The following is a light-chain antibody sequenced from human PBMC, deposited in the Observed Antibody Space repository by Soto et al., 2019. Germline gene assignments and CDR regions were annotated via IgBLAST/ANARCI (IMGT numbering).Light chain of an antibody. V-gene: IGKV3-11*01. CDR2: DAS. Sequence: ENVLTQSPATLSLSPGERATLSCRASQSVSSHLAWYQQKPGQAPRLLIYDASNRATGIPARFSGSGSGTDFTLTISSLEPEDFAVYYCQQRSNWPRLTFGGGTKVDIK. J-gene: IGKJ4*01. CDR1: QSVSSH. CDR3: QQRSNWPRLT.